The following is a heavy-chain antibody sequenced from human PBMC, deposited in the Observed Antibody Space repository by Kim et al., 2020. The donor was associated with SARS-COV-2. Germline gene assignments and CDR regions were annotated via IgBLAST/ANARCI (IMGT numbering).Heavy chain of an antibody. V-gene: IGHV4-34*01. CDR1: GGSFRDYY. CDR2: INYVGNP. J-gene: IGHJ3*01. D-gene: IGHD3-16*01. CDR3: ARGRRIMLTYVGPPQSLDL. Sequence: SETLSLTCVVHGGSFRDYYWNWIRQAPGKGLEWIGDINYVGNPDYNPSLTGRVTMSVDTSKNEFSLTLTSVTAADTAIYYCARGRRIMLTYVGPPQSLDLWGRGTLVTVSS.